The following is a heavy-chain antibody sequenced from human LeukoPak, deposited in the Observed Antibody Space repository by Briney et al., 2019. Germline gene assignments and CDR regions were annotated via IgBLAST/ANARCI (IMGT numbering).Heavy chain of an antibody. Sequence: SETLSLTCTVSGVSISSVSISSYYWSWIRQPPGKGLEWIGYIYHSGSTDYNPSLKSRVTISVDTSKSQFSLKLTSVTAADTAVYYCATLTTVVTAYYFDYWGQGTLVTVSS. D-gene: IGHD4-23*01. CDR3: ATLTTVVTAYYFDY. V-gene: IGHV4-61*01. CDR2: IYHSGST. CDR1: GVSISSVSISSYY. J-gene: IGHJ4*02.